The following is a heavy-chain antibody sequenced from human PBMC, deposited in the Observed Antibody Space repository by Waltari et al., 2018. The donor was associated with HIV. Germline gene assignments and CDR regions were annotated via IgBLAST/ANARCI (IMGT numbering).Heavy chain of an antibody. D-gene: IGHD2-8*02. Sequence: EVQLLESGGGLVQPGGSLRLSCAASGFTFSSYAMSWVRQAPGKGLEWVSAISGSGGSTYYADSGKGRCTISRDNSKNTLYLQMNSLGAEDTAVYYCAKDQRGLILVWFDPWGQGTLVTVSS. CDR3: AKDQRGLILVWFDP. J-gene: IGHJ5*02. CDR2: ISGSGGST. V-gene: IGHV3-23*01. CDR1: GFTFSSYA.